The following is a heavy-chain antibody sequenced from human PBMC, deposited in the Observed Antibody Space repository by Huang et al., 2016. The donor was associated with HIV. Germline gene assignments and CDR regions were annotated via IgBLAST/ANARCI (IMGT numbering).Heavy chain of an antibody. CDR1: GYTFTGYY. D-gene: IGHD2-15*01. CDR3: AREVVSATGYYYYGMDV. CDR2: INPKSGGT. J-gene: IGHJ6*02. V-gene: IGHV1-2*02. Sequence: QVQLVQSGAEVKKPGTSVKVSCKASGYTFTGYYMHWVRQAPGQGLEWRGWINPKSGGTNYAQKFQGRVTMTRETSISTAYMELSRLRADDAAVYYGAREVVSATGYYYYGMDVWGQGTTVTVSS.